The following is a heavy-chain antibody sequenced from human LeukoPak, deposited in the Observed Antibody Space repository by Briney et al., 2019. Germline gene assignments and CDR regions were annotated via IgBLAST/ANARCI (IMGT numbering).Heavy chain of an antibody. CDR1: GFTFSSYA. V-gene: IGHV3-30*04. J-gene: IGHJ4*02. D-gene: IGHD3-9*01. Sequence: GRSLRLSCAASGFTFSSYAMHWVRQAPGKGLEWVALIAYDGSDKYYTDSVKGRFTISRDNSKNTVHLQMNSLKPEDTGVYYCARYSPPAYYDILTAYSTGFDYWGQGTLVTVST. CDR3: ARYSPPAYYDILTAYSTGFDY. CDR2: IAYDGSDK.